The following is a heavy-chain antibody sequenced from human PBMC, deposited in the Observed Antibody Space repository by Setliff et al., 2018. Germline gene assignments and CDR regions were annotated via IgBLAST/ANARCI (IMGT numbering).Heavy chain of an antibody. CDR1: GGSFNNYW. V-gene: IGHV3-74*01. CDR3: ARDRGQVTVNNRYGFYYYGMDV. J-gene: IGHJ6*02. Sequence: HPSETLSLTCAVYGGSFNNYWMYWVRQVPGKGLVWVSGINKDGDGTRYADSVRGRFTISRDNSKNTVYLRMNALRAEDTGLYYCARDRGQVTVNNRYGFYYYGMDVWGQGTTVTVSS. CDR2: INKDGDGT. D-gene: IGHD3-16*02.